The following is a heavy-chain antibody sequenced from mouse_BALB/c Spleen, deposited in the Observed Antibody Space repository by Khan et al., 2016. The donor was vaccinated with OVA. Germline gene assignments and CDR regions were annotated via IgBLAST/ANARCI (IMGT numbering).Heavy chain of an antibody. J-gene: IGHJ3*01. Sequence: QVQLKASGAELARPGASVKLSCKASGYTFTDYYINWLKQRTGQGLEWIGEIYPRSGNTYYNEKFKGKATLTADKSSSVAYMQLSSLTSEDSAVYFCARRNYFGYTFGHWGQGTLVTVSA. CDR3: ARRNYFGYTFGH. CDR1: GYTFTDYY. D-gene: IGHD1-2*01. V-gene: IGHV1-77*01. CDR2: IYPRSGNT.